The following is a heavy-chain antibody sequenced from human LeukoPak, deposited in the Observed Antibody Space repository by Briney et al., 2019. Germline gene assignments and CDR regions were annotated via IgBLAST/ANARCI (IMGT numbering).Heavy chain of an antibody. D-gene: IGHD6-13*01. CDR3: AKETSAAGSNWFDP. CDR1: GFTFSNYG. V-gene: IGHV3-30*18. Sequence: GGSLRLSCAASGFTFSNYGMHWVRQAPGKGLEWVGVISYDGSNKYYADSVKGRFTISRDNSKNTLYVQMNSLRAEDTAVYYCAKETSAAGSNWFDPWGQGTLVTVSS. CDR2: ISYDGSNK. J-gene: IGHJ5*02.